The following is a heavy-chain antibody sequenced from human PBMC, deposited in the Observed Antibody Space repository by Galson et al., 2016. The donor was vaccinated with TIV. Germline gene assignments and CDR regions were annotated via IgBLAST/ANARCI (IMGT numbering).Heavy chain of an antibody. Sequence: SLRLSCAASGFTFDSYTFHWVRQTPGKGLEWVAIISHDGNNKDFADSVQGRFTISRVSSKNTVYLQMNNLRPEDTALYFCTRDGRGNWKYVDYFDYWGQGTLVTVSS. CDR1: GFTFDSYT. J-gene: IGHJ4*02. D-gene: IGHD1-7*01. V-gene: IGHV3-30-3*01. CDR2: ISHDGNNK. CDR3: TRDGRGNWKYVDYFDY.